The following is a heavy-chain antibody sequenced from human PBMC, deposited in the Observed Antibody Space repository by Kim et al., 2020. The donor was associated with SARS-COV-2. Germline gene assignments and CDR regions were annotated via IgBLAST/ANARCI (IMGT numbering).Heavy chain of an antibody. V-gene: IGHV4-59*01. Sequence: SETLSLTCTVSGGSISSYYWSWIRQPPGKGLEWIGYIYYSGSTNYNPSLKSRVTISVDTSKNQFSLKLSSVTAADTAVYYCARENYYDSSGQYYYYYYYMDVWGKGTTVTVSS. D-gene: IGHD3-22*01. CDR1: GGSISSYY. CDR3: ARENYYDSSGQYYYYYYYMDV. J-gene: IGHJ6*03. CDR2: IYYSGST.